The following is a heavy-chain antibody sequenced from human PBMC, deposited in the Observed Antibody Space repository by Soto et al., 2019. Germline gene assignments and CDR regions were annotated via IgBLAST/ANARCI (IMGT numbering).Heavy chain of an antibody. D-gene: IGHD2-15*01. CDR3: GKVLVGATGHTDSDF. J-gene: IGHJ4*02. Sequence: DTQSLRCPFSGFSLYRSLYYLGWLRPPPGRGLEWSGNIDYNGVTYSNPSLKSRVTISRDTSKNQFSLKLISVTAADTALYYCGKVLVGATGHTDSDFWGPGKLVT. CDR2: IDYNGVT. V-gene: IGHV4-39*01. CDR1: GFSLYRSLYY.